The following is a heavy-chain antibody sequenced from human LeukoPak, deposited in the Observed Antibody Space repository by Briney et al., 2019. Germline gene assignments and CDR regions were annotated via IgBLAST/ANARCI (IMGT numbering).Heavy chain of an antibody. Sequence: GGSLRLSCAASGFTFSDFYMSWFRQVPGKGLEAVAYISRGSGSTRYYTDSARGRFTISRDNGENAVYLQMNSLRTDDTAVYYCVRYGPVDHWGRGALVTVSS. D-gene: IGHD3-10*01. CDR1: GFTFSDFY. CDR2: ISRGSGSTR. CDR3: VRYGPVDH. J-gene: IGHJ4*02. V-gene: IGHV3-11*01.